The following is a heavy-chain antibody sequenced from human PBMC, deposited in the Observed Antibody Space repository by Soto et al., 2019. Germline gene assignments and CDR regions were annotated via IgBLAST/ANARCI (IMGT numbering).Heavy chain of an antibody. V-gene: IGHV3-23*01. D-gene: IGHD5-12*01. J-gene: IGHJ4*02. Sequence: EVQLLQSGGGLVQPGGSLRLSCAASGFTFTSYSMTWVRQTPGKGLEWVAAVNSGGYSTYYAAPVKGRFTISRDNSNKTLDLQMNSLRAEDTAVYYCAKDLRAGSGYDFDYRDQGTLVTVSS. CDR1: GFTFTSYS. CDR3: AKDLRAGSGYDFDY. CDR2: VNSGGYST.